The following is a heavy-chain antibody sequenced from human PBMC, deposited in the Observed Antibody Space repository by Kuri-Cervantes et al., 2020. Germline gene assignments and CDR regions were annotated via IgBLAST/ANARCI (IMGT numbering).Heavy chain of an antibody. CDR1: GFMFADYG. V-gene: IGHV3-30*02. CDR3: ARRGKSYYYYYMDV. Sequence: GESLKISCAASGFMFADYGFHWVRQVPGKRLEWVSFIRFDGSDKFYADSVEGRFTISRDISKNTLYLQMNSLRAEDTAVYYCARRGKSYYYYYMDVWGKGTTVTVSS. J-gene: IGHJ6*03. CDR2: IRFDGSDK.